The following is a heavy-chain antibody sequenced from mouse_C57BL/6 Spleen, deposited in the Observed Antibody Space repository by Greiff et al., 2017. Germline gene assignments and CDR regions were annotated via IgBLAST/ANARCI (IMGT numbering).Heavy chain of an antibody. J-gene: IGHJ2*01. CDR2: PDPSDSYT. V-gene: IGHV1-59*01. Sequence: QVQLKQPGAELVRPGTSVTLSCKSSGYTFTSYWMHWVKQRPGQGLEWIGVPDPSDSYTNYNQKFKGKATLTVDTSSSTAYMHLRSLTSEDSAVYYCARENGPSGYWGKGTTLTVAS. CDR1: GYTFTSYW. D-gene: IGHD1-3*01. CDR3: ARENGPSGY.